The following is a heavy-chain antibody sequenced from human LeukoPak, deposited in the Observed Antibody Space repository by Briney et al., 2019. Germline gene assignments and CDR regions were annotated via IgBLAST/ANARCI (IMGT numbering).Heavy chain of an antibody. J-gene: IGHJ4*02. V-gene: IGHV4-59*01. CDR1: GGSIGSYY. Sequence: SETLSLTCTVSGGSIGSYYWSWIRQPPGKGLEWIGYIYYSGSTNYNPSLKSRVTISVDTSKNQFSLKLSSVTAADTAVYYCARDQGDYWGQGTLVTVSS. CDR3: ARDQGDY. CDR2: IYYSGST.